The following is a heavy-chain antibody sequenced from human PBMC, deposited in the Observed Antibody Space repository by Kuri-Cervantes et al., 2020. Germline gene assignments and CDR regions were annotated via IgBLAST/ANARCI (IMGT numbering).Heavy chain of an antibody. V-gene: IGHV4-30-2*01. Sequence: LRLSCAVSGGSISSGGYSWSWIRQPPGKGLEWIGYIYHSGSTYYNPSLKSRVTMSVDTSKNQFSLKLSSVTAADTAVYYCARDNGNWYFDLWGRGTLVTVSS. J-gene: IGHJ2*01. D-gene: IGHD3-16*02. CDR2: IYHSGST. CDR3: ARDNGNWYFDL. CDR1: GGSISSGGYS.